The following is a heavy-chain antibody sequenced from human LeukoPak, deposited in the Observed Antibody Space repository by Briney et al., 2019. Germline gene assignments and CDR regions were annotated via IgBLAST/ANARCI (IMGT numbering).Heavy chain of an antibody. CDR2: IYYSGST. CDR3: ARQYGSGSSYTPVVDL. CDR1: GGSNSSHYY. Sequence: SETLSLTCTVSGGSNSSHYYWIWIRQPPGKGLEWIGSIYYSGSTYYNPSLKSRVTISVDTSKNQFSLKLNSLTAAETAVYYCARQYGSGSSYTPVVDLWGQGTLVTVSS. D-gene: IGHD3-10*01. J-gene: IGHJ4*02. V-gene: IGHV4-39*01.